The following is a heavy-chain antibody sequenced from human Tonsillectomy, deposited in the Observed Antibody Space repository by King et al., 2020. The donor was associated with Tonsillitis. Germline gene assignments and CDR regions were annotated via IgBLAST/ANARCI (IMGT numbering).Heavy chain of an antibody. CDR3: ARGSSTRFYDYYYGIDV. CDR2: IHPDDSDT. V-gene: IGHV5-51*01. CDR1: GYTFTTHW. D-gene: IGHD3-10*01. J-gene: IGHJ6*02. Sequence: QLVQSGAEVKKPGESLKISCKGSGYTFTTHWIAWVRQRPGKGLECMGIIHPDDSDTRYSPSFQGQVTFSADKSSNTAYLQWNGLKASDSALYYCARGSSTRFYDYYYGIDVWGPGTTVAVSS.